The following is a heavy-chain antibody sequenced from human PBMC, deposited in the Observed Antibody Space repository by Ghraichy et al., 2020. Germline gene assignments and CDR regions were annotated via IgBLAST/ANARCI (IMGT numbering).Heavy chain of an antibody. CDR3: ARGLINYGDDWYFDL. CDR2: IFSSSSYI. D-gene: IGHD4-17*01. V-gene: IGHV3-21*01. Sequence: GGSLRLSCAASGFTFSSYSMNWVRQAPGKGLEWVSSIFSSSSYIYYADSVKGRFTISRDNAKNSLYLQMNSLRAEDTAVYYCARGLINYGDDWYFDLWGRGTLVIVSS. J-gene: IGHJ2*01. CDR1: GFTFSSYS.